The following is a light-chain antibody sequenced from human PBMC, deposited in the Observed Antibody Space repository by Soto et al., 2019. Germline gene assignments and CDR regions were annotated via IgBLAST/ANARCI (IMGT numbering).Light chain of an antibody. CDR2: AAF. CDR1: QDISNY. Sequence: DMQMTQSPSTLSASVGDRVTITCRASQDISNYVAWYQQKPGEVPKLLIYAAFTLQSGVPSRFSGSGSGTDFTLTISSLQPEDVATYYCQKYNRAPPAFGGGTKVEIK. V-gene: IGKV1-27*01. J-gene: IGKJ4*01. CDR3: QKYNRAPPA.